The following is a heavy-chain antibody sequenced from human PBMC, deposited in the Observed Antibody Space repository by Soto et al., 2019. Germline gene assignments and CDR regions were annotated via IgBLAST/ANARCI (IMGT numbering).Heavy chain of an antibody. V-gene: IGHV3-48*02. CDR3: ARLYSTSSVNRWFDP. J-gene: IGHJ5*02. CDR2: ISASGDAI. CDR1: GFTFSTYS. D-gene: IGHD6-6*01. Sequence: EVQLVESGGGLVQPGGSLRLSCAASGFTFSTYSMNWVRQAPGKGLEWISFISASGDAIYYADSVRGRFTISRDNAESSLYLQVNSLGDEDTAVYYCARLYSTSSVNRWFDPWGQGTLVTVSS.